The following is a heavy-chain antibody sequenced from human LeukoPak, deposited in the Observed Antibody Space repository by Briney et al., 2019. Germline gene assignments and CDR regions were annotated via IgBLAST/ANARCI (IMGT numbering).Heavy chain of an antibody. CDR2: IYYSGST. CDR3: ARVPGYCSRTSCYPYYMDV. J-gene: IGHJ6*03. V-gene: IGHV4-59*11. D-gene: IGHD2-2*01. Sequence: PSETLSLTCTVSGGSISSHYWSWIRQPPGRGLEWIGNIYYSGSTNYSPSLKSRVTISVDTSKNQFSLKLSSVTAADTALYYCARVPGYCSRTSCYPYYMDVWGKGTTVTVSS. CDR1: GGSISSHY.